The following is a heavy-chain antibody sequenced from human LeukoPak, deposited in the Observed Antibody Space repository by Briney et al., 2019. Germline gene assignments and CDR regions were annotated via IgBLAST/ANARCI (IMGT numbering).Heavy chain of an antibody. V-gene: IGHV4-30-4*01. D-gene: IGHD1/OR15-1a*01. CDR3: ATHPRSGTSWFDP. CDR2: IYYSGST. Sequence: SETLSLTCTVSGGSISSGDYYWSWIRQPPGKGLEWIGYIYYSGSTYYNPSLKSRVTISVDTSKNQFSLKLSSVTAADTAVYYCATHPRSGTSWFDPWGQGTLVTVSS. CDR1: GGSISSGDYY. J-gene: IGHJ5*02.